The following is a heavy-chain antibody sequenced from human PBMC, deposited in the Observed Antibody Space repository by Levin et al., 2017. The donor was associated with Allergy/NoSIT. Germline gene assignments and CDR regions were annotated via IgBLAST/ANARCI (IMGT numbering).Heavy chain of an antibody. J-gene: IGHJ6*02. CDR1: GGTFSSYT. Sequence: SVKVSCKASGGTFSSYTISWVRQAPGQGLEWMGRIIPILGIANYAQKFQGRVTITADKSTSTAYMELSSLRSEDTAVYYCARGEQLGGSYYYGMDVWGQGTTVTVSS. D-gene: IGHD6-6*01. V-gene: IGHV1-69*02. CDR2: IIPILGIA. CDR3: ARGEQLGGSYYYGMDV.